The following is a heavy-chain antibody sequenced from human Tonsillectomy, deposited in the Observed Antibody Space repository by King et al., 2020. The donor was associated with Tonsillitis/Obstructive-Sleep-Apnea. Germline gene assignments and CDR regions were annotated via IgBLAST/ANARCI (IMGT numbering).Heavy chain of an antibody. V-gene: IGHV3-30*01. J-gene: IGHJ4*02. CDR2: ISYDGSNK. CDR3: ARDLIVVPAAMMDY. Sequence: VQLVESGGGVVQPGRSLRLSCAASGFIFSSYAMHWVRQAPGTGLEGVADISYDGSNKFYADSVKGRFTISRDNSKNTLYLQMNSLRAEDTAVYYCARDLIVVPAAMMDYWGQGTLVTVSS. CDR1: GFIFSSYA. D-gene: IGHD2-2*01.